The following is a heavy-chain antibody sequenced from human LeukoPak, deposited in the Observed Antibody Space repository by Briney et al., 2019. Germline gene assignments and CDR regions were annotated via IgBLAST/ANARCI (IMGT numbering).Heavy chain of an antibody. D-gene: IGHD1-26*01. CDR1: GGSISSYY. Sequence: SETLSLTCTVPGGSISSYYWSWIRQPPGKGLEWIGYIYYSGSTNYNPSLKSRVTISVDTSKNQSSLKLSSVTAADTAVYYCARQVYSGSYFRQGRGAFDIWGQGTMVTVSS. J-gene: IGHJ3*02. CDR3: ARQVYSGSYFRQGRGAFDI. V-gene: IGHV4-59*08. CDR2: IYYSGST.